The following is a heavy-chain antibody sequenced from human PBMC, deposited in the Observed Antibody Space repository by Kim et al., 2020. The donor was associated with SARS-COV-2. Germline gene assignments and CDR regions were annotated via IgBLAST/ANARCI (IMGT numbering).Heavy chain of an antibody. CDR3: ARDYSNYVVYYFDY. Sequence: GGSLRLSCAASGFTFSSYAMHWVRQAPGKGLEWVAVISYDGSNKYYVDSVKGRFTISRDNSKNTLYLQMNSLRAEDTAVYYCARDYSNYVVYYFDYWGQGTLVTVSS. J-gene: IGHJ4*02. CDR2: ISYDGSNK. CDR1: GFTFSSYA. D-gene: IGHD4-4*01. V-gene: IGHV3-30*04.